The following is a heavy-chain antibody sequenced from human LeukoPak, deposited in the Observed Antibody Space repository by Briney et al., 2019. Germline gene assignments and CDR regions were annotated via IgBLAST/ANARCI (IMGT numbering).Heavy chain of an antibody. V-gene: IGHV3-49*04. D-gene: IGHD4-23*01. J-gene: IGHJ4*02. CDR3: TRVLRGYGGYYFDY. Sequence: GGSLRLSCTASGFTFGDYAISWVRQAPGRGLEWLGFIRSKAYGGTTEYAASVKGRITISRDDSKSIAYLQMNSLKTEDTAVYYCTRVLRGYGGYYFDYWGQGTLVTVSS. CDR2: IRSKAYGGTT. CDR1: GFTFGDYA.